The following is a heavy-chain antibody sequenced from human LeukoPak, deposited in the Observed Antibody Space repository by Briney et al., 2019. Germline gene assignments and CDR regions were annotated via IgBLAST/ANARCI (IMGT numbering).Heavy chain of an antibody. CDR2: ISSSSSYI. V-gene: IGHV3-21*01. CDR3: AREHDSSGYYYYYYYYGMDV. Sequence: GGSLRLSCAASGFTFSSYSMNWVRQAPGKGLEWVSSISSSSSYIYYADSVKGRFTISRDNAKNSLYLQMNSLRDEDTAVYYCAREHDSSGYYYYYYYYGMDVWGQGTTVTVSS. D-gene: IGHD3-22*01. CDR1: GFTFSSYS. J-gene: IGHJ6*02.